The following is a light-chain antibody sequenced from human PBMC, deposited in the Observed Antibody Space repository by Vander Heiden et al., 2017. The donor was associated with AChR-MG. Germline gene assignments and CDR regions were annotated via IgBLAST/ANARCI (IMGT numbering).Light chain of an antibody. J-gene: IGKJ1*01. Sequence: EIVLTQSPGTLSLSPEERATLACRASQSVSSSLAWYQQKPGQAPRLRIYGASTRATGIPDRFSGSGSGTDFTLTFSRLEPEDFAVYFCQQYDSSPTFGQGTKVEIK. CDR1: QSVSSS. V-gene: IGKV3-20*01. CDR2: GAS. CDR3: QQYDSSPT.